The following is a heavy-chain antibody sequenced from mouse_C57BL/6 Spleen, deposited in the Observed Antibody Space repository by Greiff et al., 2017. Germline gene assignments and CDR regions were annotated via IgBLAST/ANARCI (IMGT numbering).Heavy chain of an antibody. D-gene: IGHD1-1*01. CDR1: GYAFSSSW. Sequence: VKLQESGPELVKPGASVKISCKASGYAFSSSWLNWVQQRPGTGLEWIGRLYPGDGDPNYNGQFKGKATLNADKSSSTAYMQLSRLTSEDSAVDCCARGGSYWDYWGQGTTLTGAS. J-gene: IGHJ2*01. CDR2: LYPGDGDP. V-gene: IGHV1-82*01. CDR3: ARGGSYWDY.